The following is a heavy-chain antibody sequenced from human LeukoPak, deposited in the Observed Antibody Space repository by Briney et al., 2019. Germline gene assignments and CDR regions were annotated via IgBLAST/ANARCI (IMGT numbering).Heavy chain of an antibody. J-gene: IGHJ4*02. Sequence: GGSLRLSCVASGFTFSAYNIHWVRQAPGEPLEWVSTISSTRDNYKYYGDSVRGRFTISRDNAKNSVYLQMNSLTVADTAVYFCARGADWSPLDFDFWGRGTQVTVSS. CDR2: ISSTRDNYK. CDR3: ARGADWSPLDFDF. CDR1: GFTFSAYN. D-gene: IGHD3-9*01. V-gene: IGHV3-21*06.